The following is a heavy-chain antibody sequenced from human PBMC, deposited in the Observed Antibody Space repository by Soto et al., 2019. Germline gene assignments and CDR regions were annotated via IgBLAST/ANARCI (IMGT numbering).Heavy chain of an antibody. CDR2: MNPNSGNT. J-gene: IGHJ5*02. D-gene: IGHD3-3*01. CDR1: GYTFTSYD. CDR3: ARGHPIPRITIFGVFISSWWFDP. V-gene: IGHV1-8*01. Sequence: QVQLVQSGAEVKKPGASVKVSCKASGYTFTSYDINWVRQATGQGLEWMGWMNPNSGNTGYAQKFQGRVTMTTNTSISTAYMELSSLRSEDTAVYYCARGHPIPRITIFGVFISSWWFDPWGQGTLVTVSS.